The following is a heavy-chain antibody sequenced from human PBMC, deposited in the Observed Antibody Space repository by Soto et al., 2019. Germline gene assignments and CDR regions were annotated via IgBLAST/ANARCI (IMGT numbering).Heavy chain of an antibody. J-gene: IGHJ4*02. CDR1: GDSISGSQW. V-gene: IGHV4-4*02. Sequence: SETLSLTCAVSGDSISGSQWWSWVRLPPGKGLEWIGEISHTGTTNYNPSLKSRVTISRDNSKNTLSLQMNSLRAEDTAVYYCAKEGGPYSRGWHLDYWGQGTLVTVSS. CDR3: AKEGGPYSRGWHLDY. D-gene: IGHD6-19*01. CDR2: ISHTGTT.